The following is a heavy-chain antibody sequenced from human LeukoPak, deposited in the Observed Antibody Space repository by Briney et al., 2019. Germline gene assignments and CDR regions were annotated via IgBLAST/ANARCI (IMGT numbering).Heavy chain of an antibody. CDR2: ISSSGSTI. Sequence: PGGSLRLSCAASGFTFSDYYMSWIRQAPGKGLEWVSYISSSGSTIYYADSVKGRFTISRDNAKNSLYLQMNSLRAEDTAVYYCARDNGVVVVVAAAFDYWGQGTLVTVSS. J-gene: IGHJ4*02. CDR1: GFTFSDYY. D-gene: IGHD2-15*01. V-gene: IGHV3-11*04. CDR3: ARDNGVVVVVAAAFDY.